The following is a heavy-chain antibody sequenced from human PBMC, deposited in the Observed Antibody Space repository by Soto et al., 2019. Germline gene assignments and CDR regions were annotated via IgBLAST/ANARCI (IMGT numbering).Heavy chain of an antibody. V-gene: IGHV1-69*13. Sequence: SVKVSCKASGGTFSSYAISWVRQAPGQGLEWMGGIIPIFGTANYAQKFQGRVTITADESTSTAYMELSSLRSEDTAVYYCARAYWHSYGRYYYYGMDVWGQGTTVTVSS. CDR1: GGTFSSYA. CDR2: IIPIFGTA. CDR3: ARAYWHSYGRYYYYGMDV. J-gene: IGHJ6*02. D-gene: IGHD5-18*01.